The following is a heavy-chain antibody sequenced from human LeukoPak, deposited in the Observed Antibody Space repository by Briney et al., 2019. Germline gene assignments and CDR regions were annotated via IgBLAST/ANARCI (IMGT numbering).Heavy chain of an antibody. V-gene: IGHV3-23*01. CDR1: GIYD. CDR2: ISDFDENT. CDR3: AKRGYCSVASCSQTPYYLDH. D-gene: IGHD2-15*01. Sequence: PGGSLRLSCAASGIYDMSWVRQAPGKGLEWVSSISDFDENTYYADSVKGRFTMSRDNSRNTLYLQMNNLRAEDTAVYYCAKRGYCSVASCSQTPYYLDHWGQGTLVTVSS. J-gene: IGHJ4*02.